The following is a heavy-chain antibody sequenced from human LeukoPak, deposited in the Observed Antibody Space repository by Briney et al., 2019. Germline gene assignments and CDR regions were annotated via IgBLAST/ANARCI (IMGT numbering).Heavy chain of an antibody. CDR3: AKDRETTASGTFDY. CDR2: ISEDGINK. CDR1: GFTFSNYG. V-gene: IGHV3-30*18. Sequence: PGGSLRLSCAASGFTFSNYGMHCVRQAPGEGLEWVAGISEDGINKYYADSVKARYTISRDNSNNTLFLQMNNLRADDTAVYYCAKDRETTASGTFDYWGQGALVTVSS. D-gene: IGHD6-13*01. J-gene: IGHJ4*02.